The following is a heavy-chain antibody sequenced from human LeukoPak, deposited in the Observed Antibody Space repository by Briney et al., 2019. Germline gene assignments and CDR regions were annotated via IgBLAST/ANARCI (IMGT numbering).Heavy chain of an antibody. J-gene: IGHJ4*02. CDR1: GGSISSYY. D-gene: IGHD6-19*01. CDR2: IYTSGGT. V-gene: IGHV4-59*01. Sequence: SETLSLTCSVSGGSISSYYWSWLRQPPAKGLEWIGYIYTSGGTSYNPSLKSRVTMSLDTPKNQFSLKLSSVIAADTAVYYCAGDPQQWKFDHWGQGTLVTVSS. CDR3: AGDPQQWKFDH.